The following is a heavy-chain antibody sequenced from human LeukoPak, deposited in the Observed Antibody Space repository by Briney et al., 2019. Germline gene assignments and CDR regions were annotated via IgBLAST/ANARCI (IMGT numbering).Heavy chain of an antibody. CDR1: GGSISSGGYY. CDR2: IYYSGST. CDR3: ARLGSSGYPHWFDY. V-gene: IGHV4-39*01. Sequence: SETLSLTCTVSGGSISSGGYYWSWIRQHPGKGLEWIGSIYYSGSTYYNPSLKSRVTISVDTSKNQFSLKLSSVTAADTAVYYCARLGSSGYPHWFDYWGQGTLVTVSS. J-gene: IGHJ4*02. D-gene: IGHD3-22*01.